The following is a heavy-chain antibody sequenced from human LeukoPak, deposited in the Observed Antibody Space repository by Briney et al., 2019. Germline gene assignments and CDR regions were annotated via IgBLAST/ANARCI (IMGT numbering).Heavy chain of an antibody. J-gene: IGHJ4*02. CDR1: GDTFTGYY. Sequence: ASVKVSCKASGDTFTGYYMHWVRQAPGQGLEWMGRINPNSGGTNYAQKFQGRVTMTRDTSISTAYMELSRLRSDDTAVYYCARAMVRGVLTPDYWGQGTLVTVSS. V-gene: IGHV1-2*06. CDR2: INPNSGGT. CDR3: ARAMVRGVLTPDY. D-gene: IGHD3-10*01.